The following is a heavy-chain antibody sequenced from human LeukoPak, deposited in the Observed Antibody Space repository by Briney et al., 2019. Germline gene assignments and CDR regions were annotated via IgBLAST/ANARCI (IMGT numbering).Heavy chain of an antibody. D-gene: IGHD2-15*01. CDR3: AKDSQDIVVVVAATEGGWFDP. Sequence: GGSLRLSCAASGFTFSTYGMHWVRQAPGKGPEWVSFIRYVGINKYYADSVKGRFTISRDNSKNTLYLQMNSLRPEDTALYYCAKDSQDIVVVVAATEGGWFDPWGQGTLVTVSS. V-gene: IGHV3-30*02. CDR1: GFTFSTYG. J-gene: IGHJ5*02. CDR2: IRYVGINK.